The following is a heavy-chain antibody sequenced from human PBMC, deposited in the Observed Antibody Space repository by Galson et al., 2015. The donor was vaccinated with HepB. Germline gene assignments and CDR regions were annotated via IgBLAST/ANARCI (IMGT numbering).Heavy chain of an antibody. D-gene: IGHD3-3*01. Sequence: SLRLSCAASGFTFSSYAIHWVRQAPGKGLEWVSSISSSSSYIYYADSVKGRFTISRDNAKDSLYLQMNSLRAEDTAVYYCARGEGAALEWLPPLFDYWGQGTLVTVSS. CDR1: GFTFSSYA. CDR3: ARGEGAALEWLPPLFDY. CDR2: ISSSSSYI. J-gene: IGHJ4*02. V-gene: IGHV3-21*01.